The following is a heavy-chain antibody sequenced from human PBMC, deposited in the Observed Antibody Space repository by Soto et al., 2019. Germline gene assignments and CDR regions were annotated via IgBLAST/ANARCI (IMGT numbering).Heavy chain of an antibody. V-gene: IGHV4-59*02. Sequence: QVQLQESGPGLVRPSETLSLTCTVSGGSVDTYHWSWIRRPPGTGLEWVGYIHSSGYTNYNPSLRRRLTLSVDTSKHQFSLKVSPVTAADTAVYYCARLSHIFPVETYFYHSMDIWGQGITVTVSS. CDR1: GGSVDTYH. D-gene: IGHD3-9*01. J-gene: IGHJ6*02. CDR2: IHSSGYT. CDR3: ARLSHIFPVETYFYHSMDI.